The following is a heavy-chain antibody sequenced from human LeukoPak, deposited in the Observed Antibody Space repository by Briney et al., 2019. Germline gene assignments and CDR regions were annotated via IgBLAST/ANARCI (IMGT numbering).Heavy chain of an antibody. CDR2: IYYSGST. D-gene: IGHD4-17*01. CDR3: ASYGDPRYYFDY. J-gene: IGHJ4*02. Sequence: PSETLSLTCTVSGGSISSGDYYWSWIRQPPGKGLEWIGYIYYSGSTYYNPSLKSRVTISVDTSKNQFSLKLSSVTAADTAVYYCASYGDPRYYFDYWGQGTLVTDSS. CDR1: GGSISSGDYY. V-gene: IGHV4-30-4*01.